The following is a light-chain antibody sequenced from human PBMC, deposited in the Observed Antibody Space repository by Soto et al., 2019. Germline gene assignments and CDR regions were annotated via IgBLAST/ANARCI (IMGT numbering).Light chain of an antibody. CDR1: SSNIGAGYD. Sequence: QDVLTQPRSVSGSPGQRVTISCTGSSSNIGAGYDVHWYQQLPGTAPKLLIYGNSNRPSGVPDRFSGSKSGTSASLAITGLQAEDEADYYCQSYDSSLSGTWVFGAGTKVTVL. J-gene: IGLJ3*02. V-gene: IGLV1-40*01. CDR3: QSYDSSLSGTWV. CDR2: GNS.